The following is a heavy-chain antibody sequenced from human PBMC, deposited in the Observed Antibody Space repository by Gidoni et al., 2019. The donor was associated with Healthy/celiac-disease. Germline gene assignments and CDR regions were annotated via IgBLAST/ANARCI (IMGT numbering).Heavy chain of an antibody. V-gene: IGHV1-2*06. CDR2: INPNSGGT. Sequence: QVQLVQSGAEVKKPGASVKVSCKASGYTFTGYYMHWVRQAPGHGLEWMGRINPNSGGTNYAQKFQGRVTMTRDTSISTAYMELSRLRSDDTAVYYCAAPKYGSGSYPTSYYYGMDVWGQGTTVTVSS. CDR3: AAPKYGSGSYPTSYYYGMDV. D-gene: IGHD3-10*01. J-gene: IGHJ6*02. CDR1: GYTFTGYY.